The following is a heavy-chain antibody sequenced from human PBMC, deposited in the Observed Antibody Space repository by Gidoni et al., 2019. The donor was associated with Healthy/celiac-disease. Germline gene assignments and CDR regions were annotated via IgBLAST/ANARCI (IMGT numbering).Heavy chain of an antibody. V-gene: IGHV4-39*01. CDR3: ARHVFEAVAGQYWYFDL. J-gene: IGHJ2*01. D-gene: IGHD6-19*01. Sequence: QLQLQESGPGLVKPSETLSLTCTVSGGSISSSSYYWGWIRQPPGKGLEWIGSIYYSGSTYYNPSLKSRVTISVDTSKNQFSLKLSSVTAADTAVYYCARHVFEAVAGQYWYFDLWGRGTLVTVSS. CDR2: IYYSGST. CDR1: GGSISSSSYY.